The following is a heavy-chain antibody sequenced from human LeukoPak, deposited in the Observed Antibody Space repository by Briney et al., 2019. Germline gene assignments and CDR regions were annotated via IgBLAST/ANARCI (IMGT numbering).Heavy chain of an antibody. CDR2: ISWNSGSI. Sequence: GGSLRLFCAASGFTFDDYAMHWVRQAPGKGLEWVSGISWNSGSIGYADSVKGRFTISRDNAKNSLYLQMNSLRAEDTALYYCAKEDANNWFDPWGQGTLVTVSS. V-gene: IGHV3-9*01. CDR3: AKEDANNWFDP. J-gene: IGHJ5*02. CDR1: GFTFDDYA.